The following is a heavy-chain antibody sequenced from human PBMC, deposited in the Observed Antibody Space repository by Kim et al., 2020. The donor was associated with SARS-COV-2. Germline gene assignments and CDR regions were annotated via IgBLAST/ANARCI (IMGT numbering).Heavy chain of an antibody. V-gene: IGHV3-74*01. CDR3: ARDEGYCSGGSCYGGWAFDI. J-gene: IGHJ3*02. D-gene: IGHD2-15*01. Sequence: RFTISRDNAKNTLYLQMNSLRAEDTAVYYCARDEGYCSGGSCYGGWAFDIWGQGTMVTVSS.